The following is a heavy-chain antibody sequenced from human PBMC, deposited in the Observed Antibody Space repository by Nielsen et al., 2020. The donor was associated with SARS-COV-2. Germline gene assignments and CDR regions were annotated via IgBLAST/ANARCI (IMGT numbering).Heavy chain of an antibody. Sequence: GESLKISCAASGFTFSSYSMNWVRQAPGKGLEWVSSISSSSSYIYYADSVKGRFTISRDNAKNSLYLQMNSLRAEDTALYYCAKDQELDYWGQGTLVTVSS. J-gene: IGHJ4*02. CDR2: ISSSSSYI. V-gene: IGHV3-21*04. CDR1: GFTFSSYS. CDR3: AKDQELDY.